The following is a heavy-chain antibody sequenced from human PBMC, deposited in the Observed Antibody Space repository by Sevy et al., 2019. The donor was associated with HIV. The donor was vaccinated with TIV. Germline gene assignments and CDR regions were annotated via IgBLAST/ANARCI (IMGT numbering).Heavy chain of an antibody. CDR2: ISYDGSNK. CDR3: ARESPTVVLDY. D-gene: IGHD4-17*01. V-gene: IGHV3-30-3*01. CDR1: GFTFSSYA. Sequence: GESLKISCAASGFTFSSYAMHWVRQAPGKGLEWVAVISYDGSNKYYAASVKGRFTISRDNSKNTLYLQMNSLRAEDTAVYYCARESPTVVLDYWGQGTLVTVSS. J-gene: IGHJ4*02.